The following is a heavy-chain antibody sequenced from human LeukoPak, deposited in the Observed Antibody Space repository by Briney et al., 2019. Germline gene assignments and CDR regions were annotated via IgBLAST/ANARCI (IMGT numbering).Heavy chain of an antibody. D-gene: IGHD2-2*01. CDR2: ISYDGSSK. Sequence: HPGGSLRLSCAASGFTFSSYGMHWVRQAPGKGLEWVAAISYDGSSKYYADSVKGRFSVSRDNSKNTLYLQMSSLRPEDTAVYYCARDHQLKNGNWFDPWGQGTLVTVSS. CDR1: GFTFSSYG. J-gene: IGHJ5*02. V-gene: IGHV3-30*03. CDR3: ARDHQLKNGNWFDP.